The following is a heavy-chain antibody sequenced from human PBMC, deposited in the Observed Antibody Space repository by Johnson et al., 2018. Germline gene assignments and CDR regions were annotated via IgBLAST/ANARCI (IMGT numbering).Heavy chain of an antibody. Sequence: VQLVQSGGGLIQPGGSLRLSCAASGFTVSSNYMSWVRQAPGKGLEWVPVIYSGGSTYYADSVKGRFTISRDNSKNQLSLQMNSLRAEDPALYYFARRGVTGDLKSFDLWGRGTLVTVSS. D-gene: IGHD7-27*01. CDR1: GFTVSSNY. V-gene: IGHV3-53*01. CDR2: IYSGGST. J-gene: IGHJ2*01. CDR3: ARRGVTGDLKSFDL.